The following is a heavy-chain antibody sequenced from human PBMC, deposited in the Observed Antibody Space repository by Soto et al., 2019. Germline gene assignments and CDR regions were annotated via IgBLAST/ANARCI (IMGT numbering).Heavy chain of an antibody. V-gene: IGHV4-59*08. D-gene: IGHD2-8*01. CDR2: IYFGGNP. CDR3: VRHIGKWAFQH. CDR1: GDSISNYY. J-gene: IGHJ1*01. Sequence: QVQLQESGPGLVKPSATLSLTCTVSGDSISNYYWSWIRQPPGQGLAWIAYIYFGGNPRYNPSLTSRVTISGDTSKNQIALKLSSVTAADTAVYYCVRHIGKWAFQHWGQGTLVTVS.